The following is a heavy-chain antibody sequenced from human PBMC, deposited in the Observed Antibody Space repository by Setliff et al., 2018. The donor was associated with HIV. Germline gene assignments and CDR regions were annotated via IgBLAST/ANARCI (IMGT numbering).Heavy chain of an antibody. J-gene: IGHJ4*02. V-gene: IGHV4-61*01. CDR3: ARGIDNFWSGYVR. Sequence: ETLSLTCAVSGFSISNGYYWGWIRQPPGKGLEWIGYIYYSGSTNYNPSLKSRVAISVDTSKNLFSLRLSSVTPADTAVYYCARGIDNFWSGYVRWGQGTLVTVSS. CDR2: IYYSGST. CDR1: GFSISNGYY. D-gene: IGHD3-3*01.